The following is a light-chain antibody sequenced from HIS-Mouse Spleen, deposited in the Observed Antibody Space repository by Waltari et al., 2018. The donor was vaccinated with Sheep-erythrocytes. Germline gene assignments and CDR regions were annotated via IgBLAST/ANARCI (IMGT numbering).Light chain of an antibody. Sequence: QLVLNQSPSASASLGASVKLTCTLSSGHSSYAIAWHQQQPEKGPRYLMKLNSDGSHSKGDGIPDRFSGSSSGAERYLTISSLQSEDEADYYCQTWGTGIHVVFGGGTKLTVL. CDR3: QTWGTGIHVV. J-gene: IGLJ2*01. CDR1: SGHSSYA. CDR2: LNSDGSH. V-gene: IGLV4-69*01.